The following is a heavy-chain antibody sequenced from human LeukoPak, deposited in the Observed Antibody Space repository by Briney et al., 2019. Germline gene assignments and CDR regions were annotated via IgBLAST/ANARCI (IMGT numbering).Heavy chain of an antibody. CDR1: GGSISSGDYY. Sequence: SETLSLTCTVSGGSISSGDYYWSWIRQPPGKGLEWIGYIYYSGSTYYNPSLKSRVTISVDTSKNQFSLKLSSVTAADTAVYYCARDPGYNWFDPWGQGTLVTVSS. J-gene: IGHJ5*02. CDR2: IYYSGST. V-gene: IGHV4-30-4*02. CDR3: ARDPGYNWFDP.